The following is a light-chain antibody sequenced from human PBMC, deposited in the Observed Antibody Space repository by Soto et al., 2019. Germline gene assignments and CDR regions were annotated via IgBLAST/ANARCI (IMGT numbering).Light chain of an antibody. CDR1: SSDVGGYNY. CDR2: NVS. CDR3: YSYAGSHYV. Sequence: QSALTQPPSVSGSPGQSVTISCTGTSSDVGGYNYVSWYQQHPGKAPKLIIYNVSMRPWGVPDRFSGSKSGNTASLTISGLQAEDEADYYRYSYAGSHYVFGTGTKVTVL. J-gene: IGLJ1*01. V-gene: IGLV2-11*01.